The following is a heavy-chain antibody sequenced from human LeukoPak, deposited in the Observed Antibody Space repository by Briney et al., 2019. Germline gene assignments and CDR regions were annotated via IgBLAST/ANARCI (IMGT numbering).Heavy chain of an antibody. CDR3: AKCGLGATTWHILYYFDY. V-gene: IGHV3-23*01. CDR1: GFTFSSYA. CDR2: ISGSGGST. Sequence: GSLILSCAASGFTFSSYAMSWVRQAPGKGLEWVSAISGSGGSTYYADSVKGRFTISRDNSKNTLYLQMNSLGAENTAVYYCAKCGLGATTWHILYYFDYWGQGTLVTVSS. D-gene: IGHD1-26*01. J-gene: IGHJ4*02.